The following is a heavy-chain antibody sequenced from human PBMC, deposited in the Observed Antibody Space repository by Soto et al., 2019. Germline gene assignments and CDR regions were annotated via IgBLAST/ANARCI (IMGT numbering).Heavy chain of an antibody. Sequence: VQLVESGGGLVKRGGSLRLSCEASGFTFSAYSMNWVRQAPGKGLEWVSSISGGSTYIYYADSAKGRFTISRDNTKNSLYLQMNSLRVDDTAVYYCARRDRSNNWYFVYWGQGTLVTVSS. J-gene: IGHJ4*02. CDR3: ARRDRSNNWYFVY. CDR2: ISGGSTYI. V-gene: IGHV3-21*01. D-gene: IGHD1-1*01. CDR1: GFTFSAYS.